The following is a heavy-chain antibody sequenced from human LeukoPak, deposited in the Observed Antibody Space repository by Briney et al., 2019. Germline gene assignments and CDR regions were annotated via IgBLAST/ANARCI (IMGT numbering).Heavy chain of an antibody. V-gene: IGHV3-66*01. Sequence: GGSLRLSCAASGFIVSSTYMSWVRQAPGKGLEWVSIIYSDGHTYYADSVKGRLTISRDNSKNTLYLQINSLRAEDTAVYYCARDIFSPKNNYYGVDVWGHGTTVTAS. CDR2: IYSDGHT. CDR1: GFIVSSTY. J-gene: IGHJ6*02. D-gene: IGHD3-10*01. CDR3: ARDIFSPKNNYYGVDV.